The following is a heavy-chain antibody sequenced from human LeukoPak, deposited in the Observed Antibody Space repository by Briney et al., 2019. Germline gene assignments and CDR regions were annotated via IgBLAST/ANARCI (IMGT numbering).Heavy chain of an antibody. CDR2: INHSGST. CDR1: GGSFSGYY. D-gene: IGHD3-22*01. Sequence: SETLSLTCAVYGGSFSGYYWSWIRQPPGKGLEWIGEINHSGSTNYNPSLKSRVTISVDTSKNQFSLKLSSVTAADTAVYYCARGIPRGHYYDSSGYRFDHWGQGTLVTVSS. CDR3: ARGIPRGHYYDSSGYRFDH. V-gene: IGHV4-34*01. J-gene: IGHJ4*02.